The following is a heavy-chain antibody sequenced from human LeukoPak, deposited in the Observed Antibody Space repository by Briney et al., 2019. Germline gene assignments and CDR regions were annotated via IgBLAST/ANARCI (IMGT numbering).Heavy chain of an antibody. J-gene: IGHJ4*02. Sequence: GESLKISCMTSGYTFTSYWIGWVRQMPGKGLEWMGIIYPGDSNTRYSPSFQGQVTISADKSISTAYLQWSRLKASDTAMYYCARRRAVAGYYYFDYWGQGTLVTVSS. CDR3: ARRRAVAGYYYFDY. CDR2: IYPGDSNT. D-gene: IGHD6-19*01. V-gene: IGHV5-51*01. CDR1: GYTFTSYW.